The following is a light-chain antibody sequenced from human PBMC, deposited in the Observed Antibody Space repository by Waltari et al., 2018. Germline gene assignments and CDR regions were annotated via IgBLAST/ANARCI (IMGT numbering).Light chain of an antibody. CDR3: ASYTADSTYV. CDR2: DVT. CDR1: RSDVGGYDF. Sequence: HSALTQPASVSGSPGQSITISCTGTRSDVGGYDFVSWYRQHPGKAPKVIIFDVTQRPSGISDRFSGSKSGNTASLPISGLQADDEADYYCASYTADSTYVFGSGTTVTV. J-gene: IGLJ1*01. V-gene: IGLV2-14*03.